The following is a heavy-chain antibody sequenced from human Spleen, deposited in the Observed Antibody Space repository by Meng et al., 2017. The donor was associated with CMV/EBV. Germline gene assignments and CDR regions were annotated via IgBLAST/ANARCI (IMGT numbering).Heavy chain of an antibody. CDR2: VNPSGGST. V-gene: IGHV1-46*01. CDR3: AREDSYGYFDY. J-gene: IGHJ4*02. D-gene: IGHD5-18*01. CDR1: AYTLTSYY. Sequence: VELVQSGAEVKQPGASATVSCKASAYTLTSYYMHWVRQATGQGIEWMGIVNPSGGSTRYAQKFQGRVTMTRDTSTSTVYMELSSLSSEDTAVYYCAREDSYGYFDYWGQGTLVTVSS.